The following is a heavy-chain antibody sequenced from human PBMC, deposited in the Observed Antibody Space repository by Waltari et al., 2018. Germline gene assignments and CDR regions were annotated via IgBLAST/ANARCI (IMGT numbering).Heavy chain of an antibody. D-gene: IGHD4-17*01. Sequence: QVQLQESGPGLVKPSETLSLTCAVSRASITSASYWGWIRQPPGKGLEWIGYVYHLGSSSYNPSLKSRVTMSVDTSKRQFSLNLSSVTAADTAVYYCARHESAHYGGFDSWGRGTLVTVSA. CDR2: VYHLGSS. J-gene: IGHJ4*02. CDR3: ARHESAHYGGFDS. V-gene: IGHV4-38-2*01. CDR1: RASITSASY.